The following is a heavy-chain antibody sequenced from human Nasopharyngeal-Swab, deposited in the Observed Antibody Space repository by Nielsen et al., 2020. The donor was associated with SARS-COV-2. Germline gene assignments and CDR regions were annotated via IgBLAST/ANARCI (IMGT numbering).Heavy chain of an antibody. J-gene: IGHJ6*03. CDR2: VWFDGSNK. D-gene: IGHD3-3*01. V-gene: IGHV3-30*02. CDR1: GFTFRKYA. Sequence: GASLKISCAASGFTFRKYAMQWVRQAPGKGLEWVATVWFDGSNKYYADSVKGRFTISRDNSKNTLYLQMNSLRAEDTAVYYCAKDEAYYDFWSGYYAYYYMDVWGKGTTVTVSS. CDR3: AKDEAYYDFWSGYYAYYYMDV.